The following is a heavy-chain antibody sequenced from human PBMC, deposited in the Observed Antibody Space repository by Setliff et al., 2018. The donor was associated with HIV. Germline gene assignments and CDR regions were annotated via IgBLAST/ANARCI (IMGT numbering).Heavy chain of an antibody. Sequence: TGGSLTLSCAASGFTSSSNWMSWVRQARGNGMEWVANIKQDGSEKYYVDSVKGRFNISTDNAKDSLYLQMNSLRAEDTAVYYCARDLAVHYDYDWGSYRYTGDAFDIWGQGTMVTVSS. CDR1: GFTSSSNW. V-gene: IGHV3-7*01. J-gene: IGHJ3*02. D-gene: IGHD3-16*02. CDR2: IKQDGSEK. CDR3: ARDLAVHYDYDWGSYRYTGDAFDI.